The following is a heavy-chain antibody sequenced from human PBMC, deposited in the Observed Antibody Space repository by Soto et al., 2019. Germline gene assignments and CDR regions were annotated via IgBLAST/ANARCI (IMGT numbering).Heavy chain of an antibody. CDR2: MNPNSGNT. CDR1: GYTFTSYD. V-gene: IGHV1-8*01. J-gene: IGHJ6*03. D-gene: IGHD3-3*01. Sequence: VASVKVSCKASGYTFTSYDINWVRQATGQGLEWMGWMNPNSGNTGYAQKFQGRVTMTRNTSISTAYMELSSLRSEDTAVYYCARYVKGDYDFWSGLTGTRYYYYMDVWGKGTTVTVSS. CDR3: ARYVKGDYDFWSGLTGTRYYYYMDV.